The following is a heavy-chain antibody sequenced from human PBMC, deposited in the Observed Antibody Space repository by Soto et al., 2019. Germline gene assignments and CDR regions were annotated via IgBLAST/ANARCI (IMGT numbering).Heavy chain of an antibody. V-gene: IGHV3-7*04. J-gene: IGHJ4*02. CDR2: TNQDGSEK. CDR3: SGGVGDAI. Sequence: EDQLVESGGGLVQPGGSLRLTCAVSGFSFRSDWMNWVRQATGKGLEWVAHTNQDGSEKYYLDSVKGRFTIFRDNAKNSLYLQMNSLRAEATAVYYCSGGVGDAIWGQGTLVTVSS. CDR1: GFSFRSDW. D-gene: IGHD1-26*01.